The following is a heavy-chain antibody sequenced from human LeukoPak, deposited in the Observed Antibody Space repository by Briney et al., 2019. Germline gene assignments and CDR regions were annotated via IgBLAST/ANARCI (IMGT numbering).Heavy chain of an antibody. D-gene: IGHD3-9*01. V-gene: IGHV3-9*01. CDR2: ISWNSGSI. CDR1: GFTFDDYA. J-gene: IGHJ4*02. Sequence: GRSLRLSCAAPGFTFDDYAMHWVRQAPGKGLEWVSGISWNSGSIGYADSVKGRFTISRDNAKNSLYLQMNSLRAEDTALYYCAKAPGDILTGYPDYWGQGTLVTVSS. CDR3: AKAPGDILTGYPDY.